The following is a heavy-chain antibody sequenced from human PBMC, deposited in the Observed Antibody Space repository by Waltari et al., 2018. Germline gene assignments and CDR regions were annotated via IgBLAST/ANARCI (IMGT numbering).Heavy chain of an antibody. Sequence: QVQLVQSGAEVKKPGSSVKVSCKASGGTFSSYAISWVRQAPGQGLEWRGGIIPIFGTENYAQKFQGRVTITADKSTSTAYMELSSLRSEDTAVYYCAREVVVVVAATPFYYYGMDVWGQGTTVTVSS. V-gene: IGHV1-69*06. J-gene: IGHJ6*02. CDR2: IIPIFGTE. D-gene: IGHD2-15*01. CDR1: GGTFSSYA. CDR3: AREVVVVVAATPFYYYGMDV.